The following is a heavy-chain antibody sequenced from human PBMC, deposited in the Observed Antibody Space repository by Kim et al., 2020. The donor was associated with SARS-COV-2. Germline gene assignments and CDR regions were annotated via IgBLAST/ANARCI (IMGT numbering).Heavy chain of an antibody. CDR3: ARQLKGWLVQRYYYYGMDV. J-gene: IGHJ6*02. V-gene: IGHV4-39*01. Sequence: SRVTISVDTSKNQFSLKLSSVTAADTAVYYCARQLKGWLVQRYYYYGMDVWGQGTTVTVSS. D-gene: IGHD6-19*01.